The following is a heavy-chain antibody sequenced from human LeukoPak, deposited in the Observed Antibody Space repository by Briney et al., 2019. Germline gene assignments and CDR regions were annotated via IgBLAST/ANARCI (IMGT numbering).Heavy chain of an antibody. CDR1: GYTFTSYG. CDR3: ARDLTHRRNYDNSGYQIVPAF. V-gene: IGHV1-18*01. Sequence: ASVKVSCKASGYTFTSYGISWVRQAPGQGLEWMGWISAYNGHTRYVQKLQDRVTMTTDTSTSTAYMDLRSLRSDDTAVYYCARDLTHRRNYDNSGYQIVPAFWGQGTLVTVSS. D-gene: IGHD3-22*01. J-gene: IGHJ4*02. CDR2: ISAYNGHT.